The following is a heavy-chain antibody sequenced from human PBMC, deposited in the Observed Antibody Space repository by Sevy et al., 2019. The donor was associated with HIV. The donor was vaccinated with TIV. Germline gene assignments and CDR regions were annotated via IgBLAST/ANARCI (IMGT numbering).Heavy chain of an antibody. CDR3: ASDRRNYAGQYFDY. D-gene: IGHD1-7*01. Sequence: GGSLRLSCAASGFTFSDYYMSWIRQAPGKGLEWVSDISSGSTYTKYADSVKGRITISRDNAKNSLYLQMNSLRVEDTAVYYCASDRRNYAGQYFDYWGQRTLVTVSS. CDR1: GFTFSDYY. J-gene: IGHJ4*02. CDR2: ISSGSTYT. V-gene: IGHV3-11*06.